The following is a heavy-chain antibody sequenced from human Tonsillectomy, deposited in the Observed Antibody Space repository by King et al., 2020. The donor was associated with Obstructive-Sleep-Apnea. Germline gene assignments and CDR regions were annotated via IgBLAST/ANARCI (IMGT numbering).Heavy chain of an antibody. J-gene: IGHJ4*02. CDR2: ISYDGSNK. Sequence: VQLVESGGGVVQPGRSLRLSCAASGFTFSSYAMHWVRQAPGKGLEWVAVISYDGSNKYYADSVKGRFTISRDNSKNTLYLQMNSLRAEDTAVYYCARERYSGSSLGDYWGKGTLVTVSS. CDR1: GFTFSSYA. CDR3: ARERYSGSSLGDY. D-gene: IGHD1-26*01. V-gene: IGHV3-30-3*01.